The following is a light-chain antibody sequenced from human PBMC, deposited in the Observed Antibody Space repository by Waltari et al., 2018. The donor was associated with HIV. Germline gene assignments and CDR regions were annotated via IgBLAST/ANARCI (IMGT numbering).Light chain of an antibody. V-gene: IGLV3-25*03. Sequence: SYELTQPPSVSVSPRQTARITCSGDILPNQYAYWYQQKPPQAPVLVIYKDTQRPAGIPERFSGSTSGTTVTLIISAVQPEDEADYYCQSADTSGFVIFGGGTRLTVL. CDR3: QSADTSGFVI. CDR1: ILPNQY. J-gene: IGLJ2*01. CDR2: KDT.